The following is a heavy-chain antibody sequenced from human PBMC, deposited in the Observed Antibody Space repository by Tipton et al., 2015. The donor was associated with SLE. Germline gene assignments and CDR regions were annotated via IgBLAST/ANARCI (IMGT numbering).Heavy chain of an antibody. CDR2: IIPIFGTI. V-gene: IGHV1-69*01. CDR3: ARDNQASRDRFDYFQGMDV. D-gene: IGHD6-6*01. CDR1: GGTFSNYA. Sequence: QSGAEVKKPGSSVKVSCKTSGGTFSNYAISWVRQAPGQGLEWMGGIIPIFGTIYYAQKFQGRVTITADESTGTAYMELSSLRSEDTAVYYCARDNQASRDRFDYFQGMDVWGQGSTVT. J-gene: IGHJ6*02.